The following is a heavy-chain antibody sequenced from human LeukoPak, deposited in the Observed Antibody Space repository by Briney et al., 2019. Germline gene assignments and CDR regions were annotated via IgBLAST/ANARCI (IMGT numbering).Heavy chain of an antibody. CDR3: ASYTDAFDI. CDR1: GGSISSYY. CDR2: IYHSGST. D-gene: IGHD3-16*01. Sequence: SETLSLTCTVSGGSISSYYWSWIRQPPGKGLEWIGSIYHSGSTYYNPSLKSRVTISVDTSKNQFSLKLSSVTAADTAVYYCASYTDAFDIWGQGTMVTVSS. J-gene: IGHJ3*02. V-gene: IGHV4-59*08.